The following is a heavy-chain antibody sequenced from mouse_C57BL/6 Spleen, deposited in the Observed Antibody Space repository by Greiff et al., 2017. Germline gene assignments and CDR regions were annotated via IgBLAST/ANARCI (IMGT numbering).Heavy chain of an antibody. J-gene: IGHJ4*01. D-gene: IGHD4-1*01. V-gene: IGHV1-26*01. CDR2: INPNNGGT. CDR3: ARRKLCLYYYAMDY. CDR1: GYTFTDYY. Sequence: EVQLQQSGPELVKPGASVKISCKASGYTFTDYYMNWVKQSHGKSLEWIGDINPNNGGTSYNQKFKGKATLTVDKSSSTAYMELRSLTSEDSAVYYCARRKLCLYYYAMDYWGQGTSVTVSS.